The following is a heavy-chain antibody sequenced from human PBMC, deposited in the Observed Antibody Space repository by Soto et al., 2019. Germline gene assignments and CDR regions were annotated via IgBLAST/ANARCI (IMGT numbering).Heavy chain of an antibody. V-gene: IGHV3-9*01. Sequence: GGSLRLSCAASGFTFDDYAMHWVRQAPGKGLEWVSGISWNSGSIGYAGSVKGRFTISRDNVQNSRYLQMNSLCAEVTALYYCAKDITPRYCCGGSCYSHAFDIWGQGTMVTVSS. CDR3: AKDITPRYCCGGSCYSHAFDI. D-gene: IGHD2-15*01. CDR1: GFTFDDYA. CDR2: ISWNSGSI. J-gene: IGHJ3*02.